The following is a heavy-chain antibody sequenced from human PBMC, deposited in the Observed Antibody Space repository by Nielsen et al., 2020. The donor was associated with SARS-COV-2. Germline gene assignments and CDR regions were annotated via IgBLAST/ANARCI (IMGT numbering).Heavy chain of an antibody. Sequence: SETLSLTCTVSGGSISSYYWSWIRQPPGKGLEWIGYIYYSGSTNYNPSLKSRVTILVDTSKNQFSLKLSSVTAADTAVYYCARGGGSSGWPHYYYYGMDVWGQGTTVTVSS. J-gene: IGHJ6*02. CDR3: ARGGGSSGWPHYYYYGMDV. D-gene: IGHD6-19*01. V-gene: IGHV4-59*01. CDR2: IYYSGST. CDR1: GGSISSYY.